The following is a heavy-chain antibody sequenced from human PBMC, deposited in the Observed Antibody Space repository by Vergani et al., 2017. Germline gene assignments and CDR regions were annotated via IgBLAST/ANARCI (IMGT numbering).Heavy chain of an antibody. D-gene: IGHD2-2*01. CDR2: IYHSGST. CDR3: AREVYCSSTSCLLLDY. CDR1: GGSISSSNW. V-gene: IGHV4-4*03. Sequence: QVQLQESGPGLVKPPGTLSLTCAVSGGSISSSNWWSWVRQPPGKGLEWIGEIYHSGSTNYNPSLKSRVTMSVDTSKNQFSLKLSSVTAADTAVYYCAREVYCSSTSCLLLDYWGQGTLVTVSS. J-gene: IGHJ4*02.